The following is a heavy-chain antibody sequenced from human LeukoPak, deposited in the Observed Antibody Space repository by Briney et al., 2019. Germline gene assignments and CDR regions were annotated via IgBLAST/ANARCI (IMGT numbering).Heavy chain of an antibody. D-gene: IGHD3-22*01. J-gene: IGHJ4*02. CDR3: AKDFRDYYDSSGYYWHYSDY. Sequence: GGSLRLSCAASGFTFSSYAMSWVRQAPGKGLEWVSAISGSGGSTYYADSVKGRFTISRDNSKNTLYLQMNSLRAEDTAVYYCAKDFRDYYDSSGYYWHYSDYWGQGTLVTVSS. CDR2: ISGSGGST. V-gene: IGHV3-23*01. CDR1: GFTFSSYA.